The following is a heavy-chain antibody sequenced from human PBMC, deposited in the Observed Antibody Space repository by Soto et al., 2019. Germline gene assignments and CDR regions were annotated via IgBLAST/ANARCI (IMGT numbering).Heavy chain of an antibody. J-gene: IGHJ4*02. CDR1: GYTFTSYG. CDR2: ISAYNGNT. D-gene: IGHD4-17*01. CDR3: ARDGWVDYGDAPHDY. V-gene: IGHV1-18*01. Sequence: QVQLVQSGAEVKKPGASVKVSCKASGYTFTSYGISWVRQAPGQGLEWMGWISAYNGNTNYAQKLQGRVTMTTDTSTSTDCMELRSLRSDDTAVYYCARDGWVDYGDAPHDYWGQGTLVTVSS.